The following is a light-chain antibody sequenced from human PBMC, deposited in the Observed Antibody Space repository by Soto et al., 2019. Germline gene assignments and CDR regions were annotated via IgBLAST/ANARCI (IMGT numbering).Light chain of an antibody. CDR3: SSYSTGNTLIL. Sequence: QSVLTQPASVSGSPGQTVIIPCTGTSSDIGGSTFVSWYRQHPGRAPELILFDVNIRPSRIPDRFSGSQSGNTASLTISGLRADDEADYFCSSYSTGNTLILFVGGTKVTVL. CDR1: SSDIGGSTF. CDR2: DVN. J-gene: IGLJ2*01. V-gene: IGLV2-14*03.